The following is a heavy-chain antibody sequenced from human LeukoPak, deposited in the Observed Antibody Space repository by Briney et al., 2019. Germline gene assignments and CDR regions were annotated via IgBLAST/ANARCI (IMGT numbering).Heavy chain of an antibody. CDR2: INPNSGGT. J-gene: IGHJ4*02. CDR3: ARQGRDWNDVSDY. D-gene: IGHD1-1*01. V-gene: IGHV1-2*06. CDR1: GYTFTGYY. Sequence: GASVKVSYKASGYTFTGYYMHWVRQAPGQGLEWMGRINPNSGGTNYAQKFQGRVTMTRDTSIGTAYMELSRLRSDDTAVYYCARQGRDWNDVSDYWGQGTLVTVSS.